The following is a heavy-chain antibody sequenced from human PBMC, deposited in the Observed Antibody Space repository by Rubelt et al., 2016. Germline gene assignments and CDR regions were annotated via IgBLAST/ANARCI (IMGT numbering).Heavy chain of an antibody. J-gene: IGHJ6*02. CDR3: AKAPRPVLLWFGEGYYYYGMDV. D-gene: IGHD3-10*01. V-gene: IGHV3-23*01. Sequence: KGLEWVSAISGSGGSTYYADSVKGRFTISRDNSKNTLYLQMNSLRAEDTAVYYCAKAPRPVLLWFGEGYYYYGMDVWGQGTTVTVSS. CDR2: ISGSGGST.